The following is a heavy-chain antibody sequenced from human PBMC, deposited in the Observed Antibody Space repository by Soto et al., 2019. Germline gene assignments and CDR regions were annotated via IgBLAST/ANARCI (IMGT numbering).Heavy chain of an antibody. J-gene: IGHJ4*02. CDR2: ISTNGGST. CDR3: VKGEYYYDSSGYYPFDY. V-gene: IGHV3-64D*06. Sequence: PGGSLRLSCSASGFTFSIYAMHWVRQAPGKGLEYVSSISTNGGSTDYADSVKGRFTISRDNSKNTVYLQMSSLRVEDTAVYYCVKGEYYYDSSGYYPFDYWGQGT. D-gene: IGHD3-22*01. CDR1: GFTFSIYA.